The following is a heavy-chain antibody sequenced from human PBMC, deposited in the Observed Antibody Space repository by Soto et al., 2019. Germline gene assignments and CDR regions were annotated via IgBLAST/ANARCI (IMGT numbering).Heavy chain of an antibody. V-gene: IGHV4-34*01. D-gene: IGHD3-9*01. J-gene: IGHJ4*02. CDR2: INHSGST. Sequence: PSETLSLTCAVYGGSFSGYYWSWIRQPPGKGLEWIGEINHSGSTNYNPSLKSRVTISVDTSKNQFSLKLSSVTAADTAVYYCARGCDILTGGTHRGAYYFDYWGQGTLVTVSS. CDR1: GGSFSGYY. CDR3: ARGCDILTGGTHRGAYYFDY.